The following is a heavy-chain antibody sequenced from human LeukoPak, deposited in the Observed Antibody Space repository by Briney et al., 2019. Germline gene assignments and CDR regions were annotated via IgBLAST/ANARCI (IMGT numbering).Heavy chain of an antibody. CDR1: GYTFTSYD. CDR2: MNPNSGNT. D-gene: IGHD6-6*01. CDR3: ARAGIAARLNWFDP. J-gene: IGHJ5*02. V-gene: IGHV1-8*03. Sequence: ASVKVSCKASGYTFTSYDINWVRQATGQGLEWMGWMNPNSGNTGYAQKFQGRVTITRNTSISTAYMELSSLRSEGTAVYYCARAGIAARLNWFDPWGRGTLVTVSS.